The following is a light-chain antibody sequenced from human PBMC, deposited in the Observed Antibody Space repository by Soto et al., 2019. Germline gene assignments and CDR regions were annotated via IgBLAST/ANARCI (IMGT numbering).Light chain of an antibody. J-gene: IGKJ1*01. CDR1: QSISSW. Sequence: DIQVTQSPSTLSASVGDRVTITCRASQSISSWLAWYQQKPGKAPKLLIYDASNLETGVPSRFSGSGSGTEFTLTINSLQPDDFASYYCQQYNSYSEAFGQGAKVDI. CDR2: DAS. V-gene: IGKV1-5*01. CDR3: QQYNSYSEA.